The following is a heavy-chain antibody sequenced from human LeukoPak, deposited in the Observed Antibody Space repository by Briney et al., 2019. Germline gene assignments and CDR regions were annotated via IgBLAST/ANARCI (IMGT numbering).Heavy chain of an antibody. CDR3: ARAFYDSSGRYFDY. CDR2: LNSDGNTT. Sequence: GGSLRLSCAASGFTFSSYWMHWVRQAPGKGLVWVSRLNSDGNTTNYADSVKGRFTISRDNAKNTLYLQMYSLRAEDTAVYYCARAFYDSSGRYFDYWGQGTLVTVSS. CDR1: GFTFSSYW. J-gene: IGHJ4*02. V-gene: IGHV3-74*01. D-gene: IGHD3-22*01.